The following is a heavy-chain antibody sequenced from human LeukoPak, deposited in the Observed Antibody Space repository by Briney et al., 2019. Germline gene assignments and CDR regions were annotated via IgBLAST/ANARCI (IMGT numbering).Heavy chain of an antibody. Sequence: MAAETLSLTCAVYGGSFRGYYWSWIRQPPGKGLEWIGEIHYTGATNYKPSLKSRVTISGDPSKNQVSLRVSSVTAADTAVYYCARRRLAVAYNWFDPWGQGTLVTVSS. CDR1: GGSFRGYY. D-gene: IGHD6-19*01. CDR3: ARRRLAVAYNWFDP. J-gene: IGHJ5*02. V-gene: IGHV4-34*01. CDR2: IHYTGAT.